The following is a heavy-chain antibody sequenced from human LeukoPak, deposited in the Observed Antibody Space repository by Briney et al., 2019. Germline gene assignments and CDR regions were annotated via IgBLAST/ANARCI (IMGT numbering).Heavy chain of an antibody. CDR3: AREEYIAAAKGFDY. Sequence: SETLSLTCTVSGGSISSGSYYWSWIRQPAGKGLEWIGYIYYSGSTNYNPSLKSRVTISVDTSKNQFSLKLSSVTAADTAVYYCAREEYIAAAKGFDYWGQGTLVTVSS. CDR1: GGSISSGSYY. J-gene: IGHJ4*02. CDR2: IYYSGST. V-gene: IGHV4-61*10. D-gene: IGHD6-13*01.